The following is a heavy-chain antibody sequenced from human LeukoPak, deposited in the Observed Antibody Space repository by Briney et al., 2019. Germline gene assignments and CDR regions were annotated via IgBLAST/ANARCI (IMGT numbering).Heavy chain of an antibody. Sequence: GGSLRLSCAASGFTFSSYWMHWVRQAPGKGLVGVSRINSDGSSTSYADSVKGRFTISRDNAKNTLYLQMNSLRAEDTAVYYCASYLITNDGVLNWGQGTLVTVSS. J-gene: IGHJ4*02. V-gene: IGHV3-74*01. D-gene: IGHD3-3*01. CDR1: GFTFSSYW. CDR2: INSDGSST. CDR3: ASYLITNDGVLN.